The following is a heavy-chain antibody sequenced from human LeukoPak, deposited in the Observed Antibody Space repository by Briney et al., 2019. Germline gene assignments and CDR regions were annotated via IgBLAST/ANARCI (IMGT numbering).Heavy chain of an antibody. Sequence: GASVKVSCKASGYTFTSYGISWVRQAPGQGLEWMGWISAYNGNTNYAQKLQGRVTMTTDTSTNTAYMELRSLRSDDTAVYYCARGSTARYYYDSSGYYRGAVDYWGQGTLVTISS. CDR1: GYTFTSYG. J-gene: IGHJ4*02. CDR3: ARGSTARYYYDSSGYYRGAVDY. CDR2: ISAYNGNT. D-gene: IGHD3-22*01. V-gene: IGHV1-18*01.